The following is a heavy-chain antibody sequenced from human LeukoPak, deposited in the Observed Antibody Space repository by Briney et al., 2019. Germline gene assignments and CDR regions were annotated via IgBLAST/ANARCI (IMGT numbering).Heavy chain of an antibody. CDR1: GGAISSSSYH. V-gene: IGHV4-39*01. Sequence: PSETLSLTCTVSGGAISSSSYHWGWVRQPPGKGLEWIGSIYYSGSTYYNPSLKSRVTISVDTSKNQFSPKLTSVTAADTAVYYCARQYTRWNPFAGWGQGTLVTVSS. CDR2: IYYSGST. CDR3: ARQYTRWNPFAG. J-gene: IGHJ4*02. D-gene: IGHD1-1*01.